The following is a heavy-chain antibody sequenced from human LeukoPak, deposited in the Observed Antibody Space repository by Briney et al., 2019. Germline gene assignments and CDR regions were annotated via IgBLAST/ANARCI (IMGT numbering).Heavy chain of an antibody. D-gene: IGHD2-2*01. Sequence: SETLSLTCGVYGGSFSGYYWSWIRQPPGKGLEWIGEINHSGSTNYNPSLKSRVTISVDTSKNQFSLKLSSVTAADTAVYYCARDRHYCSSTSCYPSYYYYYMDVWGKGTTVTVSS. CDR1: GGSFSGYY. CDR2: INHSGST. V-gene: IGHV4-34*01. J-gene: IGHJ6*03. CDR3: ARDRHYCSSTSCYPSYYYYYMDV.